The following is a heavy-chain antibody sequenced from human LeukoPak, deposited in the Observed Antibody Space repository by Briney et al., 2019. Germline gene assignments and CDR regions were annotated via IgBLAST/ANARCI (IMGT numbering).Heavy chain of an antibody. CDR2: INPSGGST. V-gene: IGHV1-46*01. J-gene: IGHJ4*02. D-gene: IGHD6-19*01. Sequence: ASVKVSCKASGYTFTSYYMHWVRQAPGQGLEWMGMINPSGGSTSYAQKFQGRVTMTRDTSTSTVYMELSSLRSEDTAVYYCARVGAVAGLDYWGQGTLVTVSS. CDR1: GYTFTSYY. CDR3: ARVGAVAGLDY.